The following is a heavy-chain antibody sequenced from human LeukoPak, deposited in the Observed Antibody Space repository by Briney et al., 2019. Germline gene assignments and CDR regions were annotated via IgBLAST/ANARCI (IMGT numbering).Heavy chain of an antibody. CDR2: ISYDGGNK. CDR1: GFTFSSYG. J-gene: IGHJ4*02. Sequence: GGSLRPSCAASGFTFSSYGMHWVRQAPGKGLEWVALISYDGGNKYYADSVKGRFTISRDNSKNTLYLQMNSLRAEDTAVYYCASRPLRDYWGQGTLVTVSS. CDR3: ASRPLRDY. V-gene: IGHV3-30*03.